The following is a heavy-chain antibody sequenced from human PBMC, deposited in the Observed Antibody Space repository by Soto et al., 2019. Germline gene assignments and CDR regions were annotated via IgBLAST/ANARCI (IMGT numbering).Heavy chain of an antibody. V-gene: IGHV1-18*01. CDR2: ISAYNGNT. D-gene: IGHD3-3*01. J-gene: IGHJ4*02. CDR3: ARIRFLEWFPAEFDY. Sequence: ASVKVSCKASGYTFTSYGISWVRQAPGQGLEWMGWISAYNGNTNYAQKLQGRVTMTTDTSTSTAYMELRSLRSDDTAVYYCARIRFLEWFPAEFDYWGQETLVTVSS. CDR1: GYTFTSYG.